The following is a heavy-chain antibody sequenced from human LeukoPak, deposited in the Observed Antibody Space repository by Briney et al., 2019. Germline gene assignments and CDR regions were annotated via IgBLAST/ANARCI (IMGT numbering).Heavy chain of an antibody. J-gene: IGHJ3*02. D-gene: IGHD6-13*01. CDR3: AIPRGEQQLSPDAFDI. Sequence: SETLSLTCVVYGGSFSGYYWSWIRQPPGKGLEWIGEINHSGSTSYNPSLKSRVTISVDKSKNQFSLKLSSVTAADTAVYYCAIPRGEQQLSPDAFDIWGQGTMVTVSS. CDR1: GGSFSGYY. CDR2: INHSGST. V-gene: IGHV4-34*01.